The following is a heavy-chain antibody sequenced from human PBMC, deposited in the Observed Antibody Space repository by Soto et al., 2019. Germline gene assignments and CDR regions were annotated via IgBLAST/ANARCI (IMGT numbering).Heavy chain of an antibody. V-gene: IGHV3-74*01. D-gene: IGHD6-19*01. CDR2: TNSDGSDT. CDR1: GFTFSSYW. J-gene: IGHJ4*02. CDR3: ARDRGWSLFDY. Sequence: EVQLVESGGGLVQPGGSLRLSCAASGFTFSSYWMYWVRQAPGKGLVWVSRTNSDGSDTTYADSMKGRFTISRDNAKNTLYLQMNSLSAEDTAVYYCARDRGWSLFDYWGQGTLVPVSS.